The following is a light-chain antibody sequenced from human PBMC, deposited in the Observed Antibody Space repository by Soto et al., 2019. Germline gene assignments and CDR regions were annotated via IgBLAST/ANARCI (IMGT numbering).Light chain of an antibody. Sequence: EIVLTQSPGTLSLSPGERATLSCRASQSVISSYLAWYQQKPGQAPTLLIYGASSRATGIPDRFSGSGSGKDFPLTISSLEPDDFAVYYCRQYGSSPTTFGQGPKVESK. J-gene: IGKJ1*01. CDR2: GAS. V-gene: IGKV3-20*01. CDR3: RQYGSSPTT. CDR1: QSVISSY.